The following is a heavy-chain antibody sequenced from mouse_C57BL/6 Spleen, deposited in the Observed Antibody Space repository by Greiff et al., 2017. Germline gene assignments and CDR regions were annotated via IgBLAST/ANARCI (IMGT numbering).Heavy chain of an antibody. CDR1: GYTFTDYY. CDR3: ARPLYGSSYMFAY. CDR2: INPNNGGT. Sequence: VHVKQSGPELVKPGASVKISCKASGYTFTDYYMNWVKQSHGKSLEWIGDINPNNGGTSYNQKFKGKATLTVDKSSSTAYMELRSLTSEDSAVYYCARPLYGSSYMFAYWGQGTLVTGSA. D-gene: IGHD1-1*01. J-gene: IGHJ3*01. V-gene: IGHV1-26*01.